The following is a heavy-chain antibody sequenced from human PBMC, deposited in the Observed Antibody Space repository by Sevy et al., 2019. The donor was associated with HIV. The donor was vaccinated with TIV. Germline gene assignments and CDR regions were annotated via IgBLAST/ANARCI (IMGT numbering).Heavy chain of an antibody. CDR3: VKGMDSAGKYVNFDS. CDR1: GFMFDAYA. Sequence: GGSLRLSCAVSGFMFDAYAMHWVRQSPGKGLEWVSGISWNGENMGYADFVKGRFTISRDNAKKSLYLQMNGLRVEDTALFYCVKGMDSAGKYVNFDSWGQGTLVTVSS. V-gene: IGHV3-9*01. J-gene: IGHJ4*02. CDR2: ISWNGENM. D-gene: IGHD3-22*01.